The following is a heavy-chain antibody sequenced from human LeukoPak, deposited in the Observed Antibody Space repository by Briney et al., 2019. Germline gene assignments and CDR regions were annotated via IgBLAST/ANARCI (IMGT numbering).Heavy chain of an antibody. D-gene: IGHD3-22*01. CDR1: GGSISSSSYY. V-gene: IGHV4-39*01. CDR3: ARQGYYDSSGYPPGY. Sequence: PSETLSLTCTVSGGSISSSSYYWGWIRQPPGKGLEWIGSIYYSGSTYYNPSLKSRVTISVDTSKNQFSLKLGSVTAADTAVYYCARQGYYDSSGYPPGYWGQGTLVTVSS. CDR2: IYYSGST. J-gene: IGHJ4*02.